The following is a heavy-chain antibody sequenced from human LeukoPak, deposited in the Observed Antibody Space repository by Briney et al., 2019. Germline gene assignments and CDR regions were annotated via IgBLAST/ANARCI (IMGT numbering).Heavy chain of an antibody. CDR1: GFTFIDYG. D-gene: IGHD5-24*01. Sequence: GGSLSLSCAASGFTFIDYGMSWVRQAPGKGLEWVAFIQYDGNYKYYADSVKGRFTISRDNSKNTLYLQMDSLTTEDTAVYYCAKDTGVGMATTFSILDIWGQGTMVTVSS. CDR3: AKDTGVGMATTFSILDI. V-gene: IGHV3-30*02. CDR2: IQYDGNYK. J-gene: IGHJ3*02.